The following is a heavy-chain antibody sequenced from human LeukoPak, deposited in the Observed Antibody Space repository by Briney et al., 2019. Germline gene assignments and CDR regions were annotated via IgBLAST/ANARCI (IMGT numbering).Heavy chain of an antibody. CDR2: INPNSGGT. Sequence: GASVKVSCKASGYTFTGYYMHWVRQAPGQGLEWMGRINPNSGGTNYAQKLQGRVTMTTDTSTSTAYMELRSLRSDDTAVYYCARASGQQLDFDYWGQGTLVTVSS. V-gene: IGHV1-2*06. CDR3: ARASGQQLDFDY. D-gene: IGHD6-13*01. CDR1: GYTFTGYY. J-gene: IGHJ4*02.